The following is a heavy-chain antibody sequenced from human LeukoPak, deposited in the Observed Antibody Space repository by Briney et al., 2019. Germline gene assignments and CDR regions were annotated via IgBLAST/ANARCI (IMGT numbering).Heavy chain of an antibody. CDR2: ISYDGSNK. D-gene: IGHD3-10*01. J-gene: IGHJ5*02. CDR1: GFTLSSYA. Sequence: GGSLRLSCAASGFTLSSYAMHWVRQAPVKGLEWVALISYDGSNKYYADSVKGRFTISRDNSKNTLYLQMNSLRAEDTAVYYCARDQGFGELPPTWGQGTLVTVCS. V-gene: IGHV3-30*04. CDR3: ARDQGFGELPPT.